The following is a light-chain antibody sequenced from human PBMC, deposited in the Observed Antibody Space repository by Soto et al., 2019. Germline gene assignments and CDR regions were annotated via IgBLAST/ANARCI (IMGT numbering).Light chain of an antibody. CDR2: WAS. V-gene: IGKV4-1*01. CDR3: QQYYTTPWT. J-gene: IGKJ1*01. CDR1: QSVFYSSNNKNY. Sequence: DIVMTQSPDSLAVSLGERATINCKSSQSVFYSSNNKNYLAWYQQKPGQPPELLIYWASTRESGVPDRFSGSGSGADFTLTISSPQAEDVAVYYCQQYYTTPWTFGQGTKVEIK.